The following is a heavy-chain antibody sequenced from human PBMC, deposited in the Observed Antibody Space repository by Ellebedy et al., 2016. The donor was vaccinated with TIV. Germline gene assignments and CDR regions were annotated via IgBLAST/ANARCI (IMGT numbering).Heavy chain of an antibody. CDR2: IKKDGSDI. D-gene: IGHD5-18*01. Sequence: GESLKISCAASGFTFSDYWMIWVRQAPGKGLESVANIKKDGSDIYYLDSVKGRFTISRDNAKNSLYLQMNSLRVEDTAVYYCVTYGYGYSYPFDYWGQGTQVTVSS. CDR3: VTYGYGYSYPFDY. J-gene: IGHJ4*02. V-gene: IGHV3-7*03. CDR1: GFTFSDYW.